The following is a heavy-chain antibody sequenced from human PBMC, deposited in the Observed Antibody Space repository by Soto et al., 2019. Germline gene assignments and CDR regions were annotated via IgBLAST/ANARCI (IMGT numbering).Heavy chain of an antibody. J-gene: IGHJ4*02. CDR1: GDSIRSYY. D-gene: IGHD3-9*01. CDR3: ARVDLEGRYFDRFDY. V-gene: IGHV4-59*08. CDR2: IYHSGST. Sequence: SETLSLTCNVSGDSIRSYYWSWIRQSPGKGLEWIGSIYHSGSTNYNPSLKSRVTISVDTSKKEFTLNLNSVTAADTAVYYCARVDLEGRYFDRFDYWGQGTLVTVSS.